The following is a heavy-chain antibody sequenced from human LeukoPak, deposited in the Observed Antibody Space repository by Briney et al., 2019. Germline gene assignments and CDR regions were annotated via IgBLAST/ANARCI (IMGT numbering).Heavy chain of an antibody. CDR1: GISFNNYA. CDR2: ISGYNT. CDR3: ARDPGYSSSWPYFDY. D-gene: IGHD6-13*01. V-gene: IGHV3-23*01. J-gene: IGHJ4*02. Sequence: GGSLRLSCGGFGISFNNYAMSWVRQAPGKGLEWVSAISGYNTYYADSVKGRFTISRDDSKNTLYLQMNSLRDEDTAVYYCARDPGYSSSWPYFDYWGQGTLVTVSS.